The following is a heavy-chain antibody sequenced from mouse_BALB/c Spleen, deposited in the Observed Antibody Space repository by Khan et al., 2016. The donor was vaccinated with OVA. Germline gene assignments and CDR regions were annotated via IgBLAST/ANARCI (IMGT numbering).Heavy chain of an antibody. J-gene: IGHJ3*01. CDR1: GFSLTSYG. CDR2: LWAGGST. Sequence: QVQLKQSGPGLVAPSQSLSITCTVSGFSLTSYGVHWVRQPPGKGLEWMGVLWAGGSTNYNSALMSRLSIIKDNSKYQVFLKMNSLETDDNAMECCARHYNGSAWFAYWGQGTLVTVSA. D-gene: IGHD1-1*01. V-gene: IGHV2-9*02. CDR3: ARHYNGSAWFAY.